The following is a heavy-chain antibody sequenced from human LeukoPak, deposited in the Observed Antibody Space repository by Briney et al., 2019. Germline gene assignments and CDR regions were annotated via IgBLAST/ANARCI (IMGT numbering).Heavy chain of an antibody. CDR2: IISGSGGST. Sequence: PGGSLRLSCAASGFTFSSYGMSWVRHGPGKGLEWVSGIISGSGGSTYYADSVKGRFTISRDNSKNTVFLHMNSLRAEDTAVYYCARDSPGIMIFGVVTPNGGQGTLVTVSS. D-gene: IGHD3-3*01. CDR1: GFTFSSYG. J-gene: IGHJ4*02. V-gene: IGHV3-23*01. CDR3: ARDSPGIMIFGVVTPN.